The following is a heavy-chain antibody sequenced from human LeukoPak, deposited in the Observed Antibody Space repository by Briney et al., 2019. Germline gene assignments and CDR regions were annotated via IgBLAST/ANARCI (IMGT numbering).Heavy chain of an antibody. J-gene: IGHJ6*02. Sequence: GSLRLSCAASGFSVSSNYMSWVRQAPGKGPEWVSVIYSGGNTHYADSVKGRFTISRDNSKNTLYLQMNSLRAEDTAVYYCAKYCDSSGSTPGGMDVWGQGTTVTVSS. V-gene: IGHV3-53*01. D-gene: IGHD3-22*01. CDR2: IYSGGNT. CDR1: GFSVSSNY. CDR3: AKYCDSSGSTPGGMDV.